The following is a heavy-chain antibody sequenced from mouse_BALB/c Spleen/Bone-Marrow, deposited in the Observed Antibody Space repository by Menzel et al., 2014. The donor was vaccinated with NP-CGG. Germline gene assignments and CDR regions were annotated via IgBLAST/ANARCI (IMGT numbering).Heavy chain of an antibody. CDR3: ARYRLGTYFDY. Sequence: EVQLQQSGAGLVKPGASVKLSCTASGFNIKDTYMRWVKQRPEQGLEWIGRIDPANGNTKYDPKFQGKATITADTSSNTAYLQLSSLTSEDTAVYYCARYRLGTYFDYWGQGTTLTVSS. D-gene: IGHD1-2*01. CDR1: GFNIKDTY. CDR2: IDPANGNT. J-gene: IGHJ2*01. V-gene: IGHV14-3*02.